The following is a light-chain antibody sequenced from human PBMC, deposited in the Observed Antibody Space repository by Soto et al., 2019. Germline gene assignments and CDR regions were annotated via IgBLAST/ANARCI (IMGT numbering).Light chain of an antibody. V-gene: IGKV3-15*01. CDR2: GAS. J-gene: IGKJ5*01. CDR1: QSVSSN. Sequence: EIVMTPSPATLSVSPVERATLSCRASQSVSSNLAWYQQKPGQAPRLLIYGASTRATGIPARFSGRGSGTDFTLTISYLEPEDFAIYYCQQGGNWPLTFGQGARLEIK. CDR3: QQGGNWPLT.